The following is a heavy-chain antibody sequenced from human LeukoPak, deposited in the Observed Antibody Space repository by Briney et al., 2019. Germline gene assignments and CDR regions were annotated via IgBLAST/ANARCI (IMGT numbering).Heavy chain of an antibody. D-gene: IGHD6-19*01. J-gene: IGHJ4*02. CDR3: ARDHFMGIAVAGTDY. Sequence: GESLKISCKASGYTFTSYGISWVRQAPGQGLEWMGWISAYNGNTNYAQKLQGRVTMTTDTSTSTAYMELRSLRSDDTAVYYCARDHFMGIAVAGTDYWGQGTLVTVSS. CDR2: ISAYNGNT. CDR1: GYTFTSYG. V-gene: IGHV1-18*01.